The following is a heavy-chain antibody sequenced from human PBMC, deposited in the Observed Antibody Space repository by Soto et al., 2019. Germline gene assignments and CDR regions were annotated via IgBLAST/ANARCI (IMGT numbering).Heavy chain of an antibody. CDR3: ASWTYNSGWYLDS. CDR2: IKQDGSEK. CDR1: GFSFSGHW. J-gene: IGHJ4*02. V-gene: IGHV3-7*03. Sequence: EVQLVESGGGLVQPGGSLRLSCAASGFSFSGHWMGWVRQAPGKGLEWVANIKQDGSEKYYADSVKGRFTISRDNAKNSLYLQMDSLRAEDTAVYYCASWTYNSGWYLDSWGRGTLVTVSS. D-gene: IGHD6-19*01.